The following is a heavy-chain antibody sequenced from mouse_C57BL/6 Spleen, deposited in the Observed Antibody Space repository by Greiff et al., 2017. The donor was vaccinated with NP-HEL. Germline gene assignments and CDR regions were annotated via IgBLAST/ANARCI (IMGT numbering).Heavy chain of an antibody. V-gene: IGHV1-82*01. CDR2: IYPGDGDT. CDR3: ARELRLPPYYFDY. D-gene: IGHD3-2*02. Sequence: QVQLQQSGPELVKPGASVKISCKASGYAFSSSWMNWVKQRPGKGLEWIGRIYPGDGDTNYNGKFKGKATLTADKSSSTAYMQLSSLTSEDSAVYFCARELRLPPYYFDYWGQGTTLTVSS. J-gene: IGHJ2*01. CDR1: GYAFSSSW.